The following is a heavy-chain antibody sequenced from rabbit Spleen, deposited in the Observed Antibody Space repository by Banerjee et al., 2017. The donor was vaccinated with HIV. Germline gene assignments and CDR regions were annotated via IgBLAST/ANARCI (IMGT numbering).Heavy chain of an antibody. J-gene: IGHJ3*01. CDR2: IYTGDGST. D-gene: IGHD2-1*01. V-gene: IGHV1S40*01. CDR3: ARGSAAMTMVITGYYLSL. CDR1: GVSFSSSSY. Sequence: QSLEESGGDLVKPGASLTLTCTASGVSFSSSSYMCWVRQAPGKGLEWIGCIYTGDGSTAYASWAKGRFTVSKTSSTTVTLQLNSLTAADTATYFCARGSAAMTMVITGYYLSLWGQGTLVTVS.